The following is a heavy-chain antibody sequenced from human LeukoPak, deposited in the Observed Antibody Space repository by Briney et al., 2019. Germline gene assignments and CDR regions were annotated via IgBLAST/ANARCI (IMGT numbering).Heavy chain of an antibody. V-gene: IGHV3-73*01. Sequence: GGSLRLSCAAAGFTFSGSAMHWVRQASGKGMEWVGRIRSRANSYVTAYAAAVTGRFIISRDDSSDTAYLQMNSLTTEDTAVYYCTRHSDAYCSRANCYVDNFYGLDVWGQGTRVTVSS. CDR3: TRHSDAYCSRANCYVDNFYGLDV. D-gene: IGHD2-2*01. CDR2: IRSRANSYVT. CDR1: GFTFSGSA. J-gene: IGHJ6*02.